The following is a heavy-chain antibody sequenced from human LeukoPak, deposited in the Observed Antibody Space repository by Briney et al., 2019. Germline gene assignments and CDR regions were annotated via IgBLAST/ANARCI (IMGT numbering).Heavy chain of an antibody. D-gene: IGHD3-22*01. Sequence: SETLSLTCTVSGGSISSYYWSWIRQPPGKGVEWIGYIYYSGSTNYNPSLKSRVTISVDTSKNQFSLRLRSVTAADTAVYYCARVTGYMIEDYFDYWGQGTLVTVSS. CDR2: IYYSGST. CDR3: ARVTGYMIEDYFDY. V-gene: IGHV4-59*01. CDR1: GGSISSYY. J-gene: IGHJ4*02.